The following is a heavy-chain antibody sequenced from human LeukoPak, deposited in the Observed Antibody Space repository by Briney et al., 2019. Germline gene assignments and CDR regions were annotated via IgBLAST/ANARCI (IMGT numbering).Heavy chain of an antibody. Sequence: GESLKISCKGSGYSFTSYWIGWVRKMPGKGLEWLGLISPGDSDTRYSPSLQGHVTISADKSSSTAYLQWSSLKASDTAMYYCARSASYLVGHDYWGQGTLVTVSS. CDR1: GYSFTSYW. CDR2: ISPGDSDT. V-gene: IGHV5-51*01. CDR3: ARSASYLVGHDY. D-gene: IGHD1-26*01. J-gene: IGHJ4*02.